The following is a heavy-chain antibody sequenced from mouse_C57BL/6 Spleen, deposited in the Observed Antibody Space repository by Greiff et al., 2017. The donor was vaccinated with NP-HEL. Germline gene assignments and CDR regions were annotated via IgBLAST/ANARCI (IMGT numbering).Heavy chain of an antibody. J-gene: IGHJ4*01. Sequence: EVKLMESGTVLARPGASVKISCKTSGYTFTSYWMHWVKQRPGQGLEWIGAIYPGTSDTSYNEKFKGKATLPAVTSASTAYMELSRLTNEDSAVYYGTKAGGPYAMDYWGQGTSVTVSS. CDR1: GYTFTSYW. CDR3: TKAGGPYAMDY. V-gene: IGHV1-5*01. D-gene: IGHD4-1*01. CDR2: IYPGTSDT.